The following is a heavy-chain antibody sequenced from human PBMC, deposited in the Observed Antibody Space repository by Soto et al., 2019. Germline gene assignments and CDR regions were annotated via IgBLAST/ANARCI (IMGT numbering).Heavy chain of an antibody. CDR1: GFTFSSYS. CDR3: ARDSYYYGSGSHIGLFDY. D-gene: IGHD3-10*01. V-gene: IGHV3-21*01. Sequence: GGSLRLSCAASGFTFSSYSMNWVRQAPGKGLEWVSSISSSSSYIYYADSVKGRFTISRDNAKNSLYLQMNSLRAEDTAVYYCARDSYYYGSGSHIGLFDYWGQGTLVTVSS. CDR2: ISSSSSYI. J-gene: IGHJ4*02.